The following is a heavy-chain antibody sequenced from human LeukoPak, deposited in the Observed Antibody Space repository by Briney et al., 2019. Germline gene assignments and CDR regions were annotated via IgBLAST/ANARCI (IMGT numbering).Heavy chain of an antibody. V-gene: IGHV3-7*01. D-gene: IGHD1-26*01. CDR1: GFTFSGYW. CDR2: IRQDGGEK. CDR3: ARSGLSDKRSWALDD. Sequence: GGSLRLSCVASGFTFSGYWMTWIRQAPGKGLEWVANIRQDGGEKFYADSVRGRFTISRDNAENSLHLQMNSLRAEDTAVYYCARSGLSDKRSWALDDWGQGTLVTVSS. J-gene: IGHJ4*02.